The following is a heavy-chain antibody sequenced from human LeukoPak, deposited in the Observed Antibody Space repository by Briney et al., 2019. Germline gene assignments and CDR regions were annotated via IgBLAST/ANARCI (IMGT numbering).Heavy chain of an antibody. V-gene: IGHV1-18*01. Sequence: VASVKVSCKASGYTFTSYGISWVRQAPGQGLEWMGWISAYNGNTNYAQKLQGRVTMTTDTSTSTAYMELRSLRSDDTAVYYCAQIRPDGYNSGLFDYWGQGTLVTVSS. CDR2: ISAYNGNT. D-gene: IGHD5-24*01. CDR3: AQIRPDGYNSGLFDY. CDR1: GYTFTSYG. J-gene: IGHJ4*02.